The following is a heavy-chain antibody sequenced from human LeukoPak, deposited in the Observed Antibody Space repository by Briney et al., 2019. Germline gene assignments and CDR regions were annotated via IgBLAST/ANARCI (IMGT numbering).Heavy chain of an antibody. V-gene: IGHV4-38-2*02. Sequence: PSETLSLTCTVSSYSISSGYHWGWIRQPPEKGLEWIGYIYHSGSTYYNPSLKSRVTISVDTSKNQFSLKLSSVTAADTAVYYCARYGSGIDLWGRGTQVTVSS. CDR2: IYHSGST. D-gene: IGHD3-10*01. CDR3: ARYGSGIDL. J-gene: IGHJ2*01. CDR1: SYSISSGYH.